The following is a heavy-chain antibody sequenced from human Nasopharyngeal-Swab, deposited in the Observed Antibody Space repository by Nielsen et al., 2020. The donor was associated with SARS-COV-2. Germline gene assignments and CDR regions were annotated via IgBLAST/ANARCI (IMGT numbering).Heavy chain of an antibody. J-gene: IGHJ3*02. CDR3: AKDLLAGDAFDI. CDR2: IIGSGGST. Sequence: WIRQRPGKGLEWVSAIIGSGGSTYYADSVKGRFIISRENSRNTLYLQMNSLKAEDTAVYYCAKDLLAGDAFDIWGQGTMVTVSS. D-gene: IGHD2-21*01. V-gene: IGHV3-23*01.